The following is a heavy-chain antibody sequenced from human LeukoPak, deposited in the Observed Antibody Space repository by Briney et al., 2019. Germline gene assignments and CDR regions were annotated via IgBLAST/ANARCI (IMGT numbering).Heavy chain of an antibody. Sequence: GASVKVSCKASGGTFSSYAISWVRQAPGQGLEWMGWISAYNGNTNYAQKLQGRVTMTTDTSTSTAYMEPRSLRSDDTAVYYCARAGRVSIWFDPWGQGTLVTVSS. V-gene: IGHV1-18*01. J-gene: IGHJ5*02. CDR2: ISAYNGNT. D-gene: IGHD6-13*01. CDR3: ARAGRVSIWFDP. CDR1: GGTFSSYA.